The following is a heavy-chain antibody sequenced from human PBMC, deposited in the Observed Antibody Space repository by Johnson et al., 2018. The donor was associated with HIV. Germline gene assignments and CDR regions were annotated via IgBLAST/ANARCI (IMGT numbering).Heavy chain of an antibody. V-gene: IGHV3-30-3*01. CDR1: GFTFSSYA. CDR3: ARDQGYDSSGFDAFDI. J-gene: IGHJ3*02. D-gene: IGHD3-22*01. Sequence: QVQLVESGGGVVQPGRSLRLSCAASGFTFSSYAMHWVRQAPGKGLEWVAVISYDVSNKYYADSVKGRFPISRDNSKNTLYLQMNSLRAEDTAVYYCARDQGYDSSGFDAFDIWGQGTMVTVSS. CDR2: ISYDVSNK.